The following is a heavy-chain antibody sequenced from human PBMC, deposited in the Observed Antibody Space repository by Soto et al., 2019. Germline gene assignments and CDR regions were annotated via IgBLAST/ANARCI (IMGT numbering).Heavy chain of an antibody. Sequence: QVRLQESGPGPVKPSETLSLTCSVSGDSVTRANAYWIWLRQAPGKGLEWIGYLYNSGSTNYKPSLRSRVSLSLDTSKNQFSVNLTSVTTADSAIYYCAKLQPPGWIDAWGHGTLVAVS. V-gene: IGHV4-61*01. CDR1: GDSVTRANAY. CDR2: LYNSGST. CDR3: AKLQPPGWIDA. D-gene: IGHD4-4*01. J-gene: IGHJ5*01.